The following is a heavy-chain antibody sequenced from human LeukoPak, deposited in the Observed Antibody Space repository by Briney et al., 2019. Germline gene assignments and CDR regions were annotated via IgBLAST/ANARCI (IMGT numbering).Heavy chain of an antibody. CDR1: GGSISSSY. D-gene: IGHD3-22*01. CDR2: IYYSENT. V-gene: IGHV4-59*08. J-gene: IGHJ4*01. Sequence: PSETLSLTCTVSGGSISSSYWSWIRQPPGKGLDWIGYIYYSENTNYNPSLKSRVTISQDTSKNQFSLRLNSVTAADTAVYYCARHYSPYDSSGFYYYFDYWGHGILVSVSS. CDR3: ARHYSPYDSSGFYYYFDY.